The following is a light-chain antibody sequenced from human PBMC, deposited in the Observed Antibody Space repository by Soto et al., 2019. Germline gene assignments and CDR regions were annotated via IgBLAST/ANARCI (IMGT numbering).Light chain of an antibody. V-gene: IGKV1-39*01. CDR2: AAS. CDR1: QSISSY. CDR3: QQSYSTPPT. J-gene: IGKJ2*01. Sequence: DIQMTQSPSSLSASVGDRVTITWRASQSISSYLNWYQQKPGKAPKLLIYAASSLQSGVPSRFSGSGSATDYTLTISSLQPEDFATYYCQQSYSTPPTFGQGTKVDIK.